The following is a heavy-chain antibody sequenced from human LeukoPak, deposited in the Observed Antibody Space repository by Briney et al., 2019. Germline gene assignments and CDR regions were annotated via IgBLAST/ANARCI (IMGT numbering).Heavy chain of an antibody. D-gene: IGHD6-13*01. V-gene: IGHV5-51*01. J-gene: IGHJ6*02. CDR2: IYPGDSDT. CDR3: ARLPTGGIAAAENYYYYYGMDV. Sequence: GESLKISCKGSGYSFTSYWIGWVRQMPGKGLEWMGIIYPGDSDTRYSLSFQGQVTISADKSISTAYLQWSSLKASDTAMYYCARLPTGGIAAAENYYYYYGMDVWGQGTTVTVSS. CDR1: GYSFTSYW.